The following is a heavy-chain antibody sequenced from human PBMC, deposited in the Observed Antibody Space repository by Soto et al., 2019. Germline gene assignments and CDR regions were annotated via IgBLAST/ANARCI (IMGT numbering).Heavy chain of an antibody. V-gene: IGHV1-46*03. CDR3: ARGAESPIAAAGYLFDY. J-gene: IGHJ4*02. Sequence: GASVKVSCKASGYTFTSYYMHWVRQAPGQGLEWMGIINPSGGSTSYAQKFQGRVTMTRDTSTSTVYMELSSLRSEDTAVYYCARGAESPIAAAGYLFDYWGQGTLVTVSS. D-gene: IGHD6-13*01. CDR1: GYTFTSYY. CDR2: INPSGGST.